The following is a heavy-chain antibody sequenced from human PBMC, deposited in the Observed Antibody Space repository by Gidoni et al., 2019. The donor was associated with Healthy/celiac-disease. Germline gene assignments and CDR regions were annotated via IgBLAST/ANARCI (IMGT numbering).Heavy chain of an antibody. D-gene: IGHD6-19*01. Sequence: QVQLVQSGAEVKKPGSSVKVSCKASGGTFSSYAISWVRQAPGQGLEWMGGIIPIFGTANYAQKFQGRVTITADESTSTAYMELSSLRSEDTAVYYCARGWSDSSGGRPYYGMDVWGQGTTVTVSS. V-gene: IGHV1-69*01. CDR3: ARGWSDSSGGRPYYGMDV. J-gene: IGHJ6*02. CDR1: GGTFSSYA. CDR2: IIPIFGTA.